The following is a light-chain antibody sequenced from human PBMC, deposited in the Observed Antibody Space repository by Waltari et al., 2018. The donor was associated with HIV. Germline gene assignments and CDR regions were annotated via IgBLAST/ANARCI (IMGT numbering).Light chain of an antibody. J-gene: IGKJ1*01. CDR2: GAS. CDR1: QSVSSGY. CDR3: QQYGNSPQT. V-gene: IGKV3-20*01. Sequence: EIVLTQSPGTLSLSPGERATFSCRASQSVSSGYLAWYQQKPGQAPRLLIYGASSRATGIPDRFSGSGSGTDFTLTISRLEPEDFVVYHCQQYGNSPQTFGQGTKVELK.